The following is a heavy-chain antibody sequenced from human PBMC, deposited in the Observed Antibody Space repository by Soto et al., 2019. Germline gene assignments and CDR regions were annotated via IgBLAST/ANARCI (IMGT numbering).Heavy chain of an antibody. CDR1: GGPISSISNHY. D-gene: IGHD4-17*01. CDR3: AIYGGNSVYFDY. V-gene: IGHV4-30-2*01. J-gene: IGHJ4*02. CDR2: IYHSGST. Sequence: SETLSLTCTVSGGPISSISNHYCSWFRLPPGKGLEWIGYIYHSGSTYYNPSLKSRVTISVDRSKNQFSLKLSSVTAADTAVYYCAIYGGNSVYFDYWGQGTLVTVSS.